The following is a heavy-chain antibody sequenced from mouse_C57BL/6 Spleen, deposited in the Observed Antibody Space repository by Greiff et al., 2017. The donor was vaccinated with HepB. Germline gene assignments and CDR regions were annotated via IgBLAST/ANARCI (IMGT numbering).Heavy chain of an antibody. Sequence: EVKLMESGGDLVKPGGSLKLSCAASGFTFSSYGMSWVRQTPDKRLEWVATTSSGGSYTYYPDSVKGRFTISRDNAKNTLYLQMSSLKSEDTAMYYCARHRDYGSSYVGFAYWGQGTLVTVSA. CDR2: TSSGGSYT. V-gene: IGHV5-6*01. CDR3: ARHRDYGSSYVGFAY. D-gene: IGHD1-1*01. J-gene: IGHJ3*01. CDR1: GFTFSSYG.